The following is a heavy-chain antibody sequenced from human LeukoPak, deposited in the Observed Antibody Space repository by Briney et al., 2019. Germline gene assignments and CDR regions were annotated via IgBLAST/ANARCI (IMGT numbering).Heavy chain of an antibody. CDR3: ARGREEGSWYFDL. CDR1: GGTFSSYA. D-gene: IGHD3-10*01. J-gene: IGHJ2*01. CDR2: IIPIFGTA. V-gene: IGHV1-69*05. Sequence: SVKVPCKASGGTFSSYAISWVRQAPGQGLEWMGGIIPIFGTANYAQKFQGRVTITTDESTSTAYMELSSLRSEDTAVYYCARGREEGSWYFDLWGRGTLVTVSS.